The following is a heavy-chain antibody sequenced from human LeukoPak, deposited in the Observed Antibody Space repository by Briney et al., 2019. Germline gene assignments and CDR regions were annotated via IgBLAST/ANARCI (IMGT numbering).Heavy chain of an antibody. CDR2: INPSGGST. J-gene: IGHJ4*02. CDR3: ARGGRGYYYDSSGYYYHDY. CDR1: GYTFTSYY. Sequence: GASVKVSCKASGYTFTSYYMHWVRQAPGQGLEWMGIINPSGGSTSYAQKFQGRVTMTRDMSTSTVYMELSSLRSDDTAVYYCARGGRGYYYDSSGYYYHDYWGQGTLVTVSS. V-gene: IGHV1-46*01. D-gene: IGHD3-22*01.